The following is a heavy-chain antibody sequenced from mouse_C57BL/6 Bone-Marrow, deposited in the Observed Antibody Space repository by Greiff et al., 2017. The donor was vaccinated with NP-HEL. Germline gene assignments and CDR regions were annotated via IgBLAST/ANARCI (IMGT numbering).Heavy chain of an antibody. D-gene: IGHD2-2*01. CDR2: IWGDGST. V-gene: IGHV2-3*01. Sequence: VKVVESGPGLVAPSQCLSISCTVSGFSLTSYGVSWVRQPPGKGLEWLGVIWGDGSTTNHSALISSLGISKDNSKSQVFLKLNSLQTDDTATYYCAKHGSKATCYAMDYWGQAPSVTVSS. CDR1: GFSLTSYG. CDR3: AKHGSKATCYAMDY. J-gene: IGHJ4*01.